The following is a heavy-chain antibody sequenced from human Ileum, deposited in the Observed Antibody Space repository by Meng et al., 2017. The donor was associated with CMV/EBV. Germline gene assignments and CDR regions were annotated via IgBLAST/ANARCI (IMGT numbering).Heavy chain of an antibody. CDR1: GFTFSDYY. CDR3: ARDYRYINTFDY. D-gene: IGHD3-16*02. V-gene: IGHV3-11*01. CDR2: ITSSGNTI. Sequence: CAASGFTFSDYYMSWIRQAPGKGLEWVSYITSSGNTIYYADSVKGRFTISRDNAKNPLYLQMNSLRAEDTAVYYCARDYRYINTFDYWGQGTLVTVSS. J-gene: IGHJ4*02.